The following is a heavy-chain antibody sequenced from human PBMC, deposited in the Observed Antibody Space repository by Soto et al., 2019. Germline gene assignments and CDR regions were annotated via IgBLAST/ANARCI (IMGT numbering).Heavy chain of an antibody. CDR1: GGSISSDNW. CDR2: VFHSGST. D-gene: IGHD3-10*01. V-gene: IGHV4-4*02. CDR3: ARVGTLRAFDI. Sequence: QVQLQESGPGLVNPSGTLSLTCGVSGGSISSDNWWSWVRQPPGQGLEWIGEVFHSGSTNYIPSLKSRVTISIDKPQHQFYLKLSSVTAADTAVYYCARVGTLRAFDIWGQGTVVTVSS. J-gene: IGHJ3*02.